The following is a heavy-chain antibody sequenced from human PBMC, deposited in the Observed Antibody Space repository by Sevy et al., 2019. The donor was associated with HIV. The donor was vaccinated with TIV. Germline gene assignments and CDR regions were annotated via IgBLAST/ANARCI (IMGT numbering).Heavy chain of an antibody. D-gene: IGHD2-2*01. V-gene: IGHV3-21*01. Sequence: GGSLRLSGAASGFTFSSYSMNWVRQAPGKGLEWVSSISSSSSYIYYADSVKGRFTISRDNAKNSLYLQMNSLRAEDTAVYYCARGSVVVPAAIWSTFVDYWGQGTLVTVSS. CDR1: GFTFSSYS. CDR3: ARGSVVVPAAIWSTFVDY. J-gene: IGHJ4*02. CDR2: ISSSSSYI.